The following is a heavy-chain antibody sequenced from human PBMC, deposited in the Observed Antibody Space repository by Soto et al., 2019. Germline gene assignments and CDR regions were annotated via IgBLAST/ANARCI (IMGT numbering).Heavy chain of an antibody. V-gene: IGHV1-69*13. D-gene: IGHD6-19*01. Sequence: ASVKVSCKASGGTFSSYAISWVRQAPGQGLEWMGGIIPIFGTANYAQKFQGRVTITADESTSTAYMELGSLRSEDTAVYYCATFTPGIAVAGTGNNAFDIWGQGTMVTVSS. CDR2: IIPIFGTA. J-gene: IGHJ3*02. CDR3: ATFTPGIAVAGTGNNAFDI. CDR1: GGTFSSYA.